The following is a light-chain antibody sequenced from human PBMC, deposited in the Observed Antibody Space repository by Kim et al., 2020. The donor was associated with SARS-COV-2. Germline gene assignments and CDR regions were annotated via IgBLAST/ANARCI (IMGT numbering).Light chain of an antibody. Sequence: EIVMTQSPATLSVSPGERATLSCRASQRLNSNLAWYQQKPGQAPRLLIYAASTRATGIPARFSGSGTATEFTLTISSLRSEDFAVYYCQQYNDWPTFGQGTKVDIK. V-gene: IGKV3-15*01. CDR3: QQYNDWPT. J-gene: IGKJ1*01. CDR2: AAS. CDR1: QRLNSN.